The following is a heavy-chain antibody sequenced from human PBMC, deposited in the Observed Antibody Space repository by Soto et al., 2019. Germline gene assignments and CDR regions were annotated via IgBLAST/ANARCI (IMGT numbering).Heavy chain of an antibody. CDR1: VFTFSSYG. J-gene: IGHJ6*01. Sequence: WGSLRISCASSVFTFSSYGMHWVRQAPGKGLEWVAVISYDGSNKYYADSVKGRFTISRDNSKNTLYLQMNSLRAEDTAVYYGARDDVAAYYYHYGMDVWGQGTTVTVSS. CDR2: ISYDGSNK. CDR3: ARDDVAAYYYHYGMDV. D-gene: IGHD5-12*01. V-gene: IGHV3-30*03.